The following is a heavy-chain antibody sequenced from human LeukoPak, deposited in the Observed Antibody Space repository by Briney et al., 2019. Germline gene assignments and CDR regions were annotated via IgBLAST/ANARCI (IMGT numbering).Heavy chain of an antibody. Sequence: PGGSLRLSCAASGFTFSNYAFHWVRQAPGKGLEWVALTSYDGSHKYYADSVKGRFTISRDNSKNTLYLQMNGLRAEDRAVYFCARVHSSDWNAYFYYLDVWGEGTTVTVSS. D-gene: IGHD6-19*01. J-gene: IGHJ6*03. V-gene: IGHV3-30*04. CDR3: ARVHSSDWNAYFYYLDV. CDR1: GFTFSNYA. CDR2: TSYDGSHK.